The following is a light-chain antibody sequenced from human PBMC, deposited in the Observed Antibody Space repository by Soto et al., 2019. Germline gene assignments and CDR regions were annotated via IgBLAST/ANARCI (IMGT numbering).Light chain of an antibody. Sequence: QSVLTQSPSASASLGASVKLTCTLSSGHSSNAIAWHQQQPEKGPRYLMKLNSDGSHSKGDGIPDRFSGSSSGAERYLTISSLQSEDEADYYCQTWGTGIQGVFGGGTKLTVL. J-gene: IGLJ3*02. CDR1: SGHSSNA. CDR3: QTWGTGIQGV. CDR2: LNSDGSH. V-gene: IGLV4-69*01.